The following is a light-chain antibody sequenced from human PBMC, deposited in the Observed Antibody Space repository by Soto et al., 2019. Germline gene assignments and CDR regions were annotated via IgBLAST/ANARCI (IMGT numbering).Light chain of an antibody. J-gene: IGLJ3*02. CDR2: DND. CDR3: EAWDSSLSAGV. Sequence: QSALTQSPSVSGTPGQRVTISCSGSASNIGSFVVTWYRQYPGSAPQLLIYDNDKRPSGIPDRFSASKSGTSATLGITGLQTGDEADYYCEAWDSSLSAGVFGGGTKLTVL. CDR1: ASNIGSFV. V-gene: IGLV1-51*01.